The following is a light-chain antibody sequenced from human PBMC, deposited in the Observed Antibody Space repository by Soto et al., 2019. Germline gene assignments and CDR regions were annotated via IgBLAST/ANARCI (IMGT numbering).Light chain of an antibody. CDR2: NAS. J-gene: IGKJ1*01. CDR3: HQRQSCHWT. Sequence: DILLTQSPATLSSSPGERATISCRASQSVSSRLSWYQQKPGRAPRLLIYNASTRPTGIPSRFSGSGGGAEVSLIISSREPEDFAVYYCHQRQSCHWTFGQGTTVDI. CDR1: QSVSSR. V-gene: IGKV3D-11*02.